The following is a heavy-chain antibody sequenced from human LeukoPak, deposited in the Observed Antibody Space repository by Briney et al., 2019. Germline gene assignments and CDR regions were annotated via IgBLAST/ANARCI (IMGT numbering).Heavy chain of an antibody. CDR2: INPSGGST. CDR1: GYTFTSYY. J-gene: IGHJ4*02. CDR3: ARESMITFGGVRVLGY. V-gene: IGHV1-46*01. Sequence: ASVKVSCKASGYTFTSYYMHWVRQAPGRGLEWMGIINPSGGSTSYAQKFQGRVTMTRDTSTSTVYMELSSLRSEDTAVYYCARESMITFGGVRVLGYWGQGTLVTVSS. D-gene: IGHD3-16*01.